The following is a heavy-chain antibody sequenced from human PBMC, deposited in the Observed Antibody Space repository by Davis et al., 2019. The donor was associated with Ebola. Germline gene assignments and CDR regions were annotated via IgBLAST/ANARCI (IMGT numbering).Heavy chain of an antibody. Sequence: GGSLKISCAVSGFTFSNYNMNWVRQTPGKGLEWVANIKQDGSEKYYVDSVKGRFSISRDSAKNSLYLQMNSLRADDTAIYYCVEGDNFDNWGQGTLVTVSS. J-gene: IGHJ4*02. CDR2: IKQDGSEK. V-gene: IGHV3-7*01. CDR3: VEGDNFDN. D-gene: IGHD3-16*01. CDR1: GFTFSNYN.